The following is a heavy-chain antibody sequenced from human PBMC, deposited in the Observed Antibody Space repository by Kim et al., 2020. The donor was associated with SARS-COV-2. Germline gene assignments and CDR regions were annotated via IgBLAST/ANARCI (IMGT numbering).Heavy chain of an antibody. CDR3: ARGPGYSSSWIGPHGMDV. Sequence: KCRFTISRENAKNSLYLQMNSLRAGDTAVYYCARGPGYSSSWIGPHGMDVWGQGTTVTVSS. D-gene: IGHD6-13*01. J-gene: IGHJ6*02. V-gene: IGHV3-13*01.